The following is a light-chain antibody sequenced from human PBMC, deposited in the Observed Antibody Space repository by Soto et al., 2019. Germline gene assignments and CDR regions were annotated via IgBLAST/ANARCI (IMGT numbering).Light chain of an antibody. CDR1: QAINNY. CDR3: QQFNAVPT. CDR2: AAS. J-gene: IGKJ4*01. V-gene: IGKV1-27*01. Sequence: DIPMTQSPSSLSASVGDRVTITCRASQAINNYLAWYQQKPGKVPTLLISAASTLQSGVPSRFSGSGSGTDFTLTISSLQPEDVATYYCQQFNAVPTFGGGTKVEI.